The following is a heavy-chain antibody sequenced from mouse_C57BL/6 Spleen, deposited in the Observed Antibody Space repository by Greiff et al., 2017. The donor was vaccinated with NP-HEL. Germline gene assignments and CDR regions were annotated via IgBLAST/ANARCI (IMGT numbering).Heavy chain of an antibody. Sequence: QVQLQQPGAELVRPGSSVKLSCKASGYTFTSYWMHWVKQRPIQGLEWIGNIDPSDSETHYNQKFKDKVTLTVDKSSSTAYMQLSSLTSEDSAVYYCARSGGSSPLDYWGQGTTLTVSS. CDR2: IDPSDSET. D-gene: IGHD1-1*01. CDR3: ARSGGSSPLDY. CDR1: GYTFTSYW. V-gene: IGHV1-52*01. J-gene: IGHJ2*01.